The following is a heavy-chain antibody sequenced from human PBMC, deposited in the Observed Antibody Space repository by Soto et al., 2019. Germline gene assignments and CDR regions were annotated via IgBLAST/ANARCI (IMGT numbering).Heavy chain of an antibody. CDR2: IIPIFGTA. Sequence: ASVKVSCKASGGTFISYAISWVRQAPGQGLEWMGGIIPIFGTANYAQKFQGRVTITADKSTSTAYMELSSLRSEDTAVYYCARDKEASYYGMDVWGQGTTVTVSS. CDR1: GGTFISYA. V-gene: IGHV1-69*06. J-gene: IGHJ6*02. CDR3: ARDKEASYYGMDV. D-gene: IGHD5-12*01.